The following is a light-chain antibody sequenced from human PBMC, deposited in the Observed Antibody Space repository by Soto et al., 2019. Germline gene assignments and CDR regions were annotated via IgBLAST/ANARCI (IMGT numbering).Light chain of an antibody. Sequence: EIVMTQSPATLSVSPGERATLSCRASENLNTNLAWYQQRPGQPPRLLMYGASTRATGVPARFTGSGSGTDFTLTISSLEPEDFAVYYCQQRSNWPYTFGQGTKLEIK. CDR1: ENLNTN. J-gene: IGKJ2*01. CDR3: QQRSNWPYT. V-gene: IGKV3-11*01. CDR2: GAS.